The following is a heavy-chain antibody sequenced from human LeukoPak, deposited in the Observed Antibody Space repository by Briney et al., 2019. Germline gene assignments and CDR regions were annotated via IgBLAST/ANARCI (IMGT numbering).Heavy chain of an antibody. V-gene: IGHV3-9*01. J-gene: IGHJ4*02. CDR1: GFTFDDYA. CDR2: ISWNSGSI. CDR3: AKSLVLLWFGEPYFDY. D-gene: IGHD3-10*01. Sequence: GGSLRLSCAASGFTFDDYAMHWVRQAPGKGLEWVPGISWNSGSIGYADSVKGRFTISRDNAKNSLYLQMNSLRAEDTALYYCAKSLVLLWFGEPYFDYWGQGTLVTVSS.